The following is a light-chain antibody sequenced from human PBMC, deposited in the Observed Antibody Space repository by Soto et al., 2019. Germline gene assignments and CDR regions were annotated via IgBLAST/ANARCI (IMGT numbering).Light chain of an antibody. CDR2: DTS. V-gene: IGKV3-20*01. CDR1: QSVSSSY. Sequence: EIVLTQSPGTLSLSPGERATLSCRASQSVSSSYLAWYQQKPGQAPRLLIYDTSRRASGISDRFSGNESGTDFTLTISRVEPEDFAVFYCQQFGSSPPTFGQGTKVEIK. CDR3: QQFGSSPPT. J-gene: IGKJ1*01.